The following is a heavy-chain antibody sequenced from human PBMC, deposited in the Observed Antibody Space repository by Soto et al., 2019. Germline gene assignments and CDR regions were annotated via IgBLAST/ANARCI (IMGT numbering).Heavy chain of an antibody. D-gene: IGHD5-12*01. CDR2: IWYDGSNQ. Sequence: QVQLVESGGDVVQPGRSLRLSCAASGFTFRSYGMHWVRQAPGKGLEWVAIIWYDGSNQSYADSVRGRFTISRDNSKDTLYLQMNSLRAEDTSVYYCARVFDTSGDGMDVWGQGTTVTVSS. CDR3: ARVFDTSGDGMDV. V-gene: IGHV3-33*01. CDR1: GFTFRSYG. J-gene: IGHJ6*02.